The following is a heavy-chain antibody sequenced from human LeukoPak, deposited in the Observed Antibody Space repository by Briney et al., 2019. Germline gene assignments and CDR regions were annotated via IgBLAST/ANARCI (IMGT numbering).Heavy chain of an antibody. CDR3: ARVPSFMYYGSGSDGGFGY. CDR2: ISAYNGNT. J-gene: IGHJ4*02. CDR1: GYTFTSYG. V-gene: IGHV1-18*01. Sequence: ASVKVSCKASGYTFTSYGISWVRQAPGQGLEWMGWISAYNGNTNYAQKLQGRVTMTTDTSTSTAYMELRSLRSDDTAVYYCARVPSFMYYGSGSDGGFGYWGQGTLVTVSS. D-gene: IGHD3-10*01.